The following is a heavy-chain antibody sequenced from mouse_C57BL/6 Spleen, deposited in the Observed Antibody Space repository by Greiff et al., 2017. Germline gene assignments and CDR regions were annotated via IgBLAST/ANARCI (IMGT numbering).Heavy chain of an antibody. D-gene: IGHD2-10*01. V-gene: IGHV1-64*01. J-gene: IGHJ3*01. Sequence: QVHVKQPGAELVKPGASVKLSCKASGYTFTSYWMHWVKQRPGQGLEWIGMIHPNSGSTNYNEKFKSKATLTVDKSSSTAYMQLSSLTSEDSAVYYCARGAYYGNDRFAYWGQGTLVTVSA. CDR3: ARGAYYGNDRFAY. CDR1: GYTFTSYW. CDR2: IHPNSGST.